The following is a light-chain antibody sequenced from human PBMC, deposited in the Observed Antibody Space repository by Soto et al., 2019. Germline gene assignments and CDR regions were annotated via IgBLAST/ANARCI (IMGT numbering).Light chain of an antibody. Sequence: DIVMTQSPDSLAVSLGERATINCKSGQSVLYSSNNKDYLAWYQQKPGQPPKLLIYWASTRESGVPDRFSGSGSGTDFTLTISSLQAEDVAVYYCQQYSSMPFTFGPGTKVDIK. CDR1: QSVLYSSNNKDY. J-gene: IGKJ3*01. CDR3: QQYSSMPFT. V-gene: IGKV4-1*01. CDR2: WAS.